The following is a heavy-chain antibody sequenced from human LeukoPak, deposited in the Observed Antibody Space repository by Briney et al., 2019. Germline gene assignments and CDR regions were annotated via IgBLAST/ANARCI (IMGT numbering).Heavy chain of an antibody. J-gene: IGHJ4*02. CDR3: AREYGSGPYTFGY. CDR2: IYYSGST. D-gene: IGHD3-10*01. V-gene: IGHV4-59*01. Sequence: SETLSLTCTVSGGSNSSYYWSWIRQPPGKGLEWIGYIYYSGSTNYNPSLKSRVTISVDTSKNQFSLKLSSVTAADTAVYYCAREYGSGPYTFGYWGQGTLVTVSS. CDR1: GGSNSSYY.